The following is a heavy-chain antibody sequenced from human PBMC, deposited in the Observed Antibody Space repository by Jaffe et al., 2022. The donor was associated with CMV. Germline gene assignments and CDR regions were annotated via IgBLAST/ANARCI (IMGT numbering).Heavy chain of an antibody. V-gene: IGHV4-59*01. D-gene: IGHD2-15*01. J-gene: IGHJ5*02. CDR1: GGSISDYY. CDR2: VYYSGST. Sequence: QVQLQESGPRLVRPSETLSLTCTVSGGSISDYYWSWIRQPPGKGMEWIGYVYYSGSTRYNPSLQSRVTISVDTSKNHFSLNLTSVTAADTAVYYCARGPVAAGFAPWGQGTLVTVSS. CDR3: ARGPVAAGFAP.